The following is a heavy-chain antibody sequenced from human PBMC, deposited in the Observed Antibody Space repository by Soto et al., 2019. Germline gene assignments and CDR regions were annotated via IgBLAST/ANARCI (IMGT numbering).Heavy chain of an antibody. J-gene: IGHJ4*02. CDR1: GYTFTDYW. CDR3: ARQIYDSDTGPNFQYYFDS. V-gene: IGHV5-51*01. Sequence: GESLKISCKGSGYTFTDYWIGWVRQLPGKGLEWMGIIYPGDSDTRYSPSFQGHVTITVDKSTSTAYLPWNTLKASDTAMYYCARQIYDSDTGPNFQYYFDSWGQGTPVTVSS. D-gene: IGHD3-22*01. CDR2: IYPGDSDT.